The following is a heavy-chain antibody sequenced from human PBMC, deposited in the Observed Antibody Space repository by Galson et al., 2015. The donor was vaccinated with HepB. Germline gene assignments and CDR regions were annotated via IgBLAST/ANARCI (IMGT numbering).Heavy chain of an antibody. CDR3: AKDGHFLSIFGVVLRPNFDY. Sequence: SLRLSCAASGFTFSGSAIHWVRQASGKGPEWIGHIRGKATNFAALYVPSLKGRFTISRDDSKNTVFLQMNSLKPEDSGVYYCAKDGHFLSIFGVVLRPNFDYWGQGSLVTVSS. J-gene: IGHJ4*02. CDR2: IRGKATNFAA. V-gene: IGHV3-73*01. CDR1: GFTFSGSA. D-gene: IGHD3-3*01.